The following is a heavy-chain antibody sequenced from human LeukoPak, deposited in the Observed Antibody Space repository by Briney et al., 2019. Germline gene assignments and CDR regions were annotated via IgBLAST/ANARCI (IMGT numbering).Heavy chain of an antibody. CDR2: INQDGSEK. CDR1: GFSCSSYW. Sequence: GGSLRLSCAASGFSCSSYWMTWVRQIPGKGLEWVANINQDGSEKYYVDSVRGRFTISRDNAKNSLYLQMNSLRVEDTALYYCGRANGTDVWGQGTTVIVSS. D-gene: IGHD1-1*01. CDR3: GRANGTDV. J-gene: IGHJ6*02. V-gene: IGHV3-7*04.